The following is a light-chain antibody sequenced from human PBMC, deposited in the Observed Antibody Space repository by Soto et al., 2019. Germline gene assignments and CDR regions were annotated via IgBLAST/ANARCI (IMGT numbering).Light chain of an antibody. CDR2: GAS. J-gene: IGKJ5*01. CDR1: QSISSSY. CDR3: QQFGSSPPIT. V-gene: IGKV3-20*01. Sequence: EIVLTQSPGTLSLSPGERATLSCRASQSISSSYLAWYQQKPGQAPTLLIYGASSRATGIPDRFSGSGSGTDFALTISRLEPEDFAVYYCQQFGSSPPITFALGTRLEIK.